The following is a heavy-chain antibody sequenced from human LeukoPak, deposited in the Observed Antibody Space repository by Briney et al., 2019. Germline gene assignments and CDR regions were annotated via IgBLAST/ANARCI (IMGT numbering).Heavy chain of an antibody. D-gene: IGHD1-26*01. CDR3: ASEQWELIDY. CDR1: GGSISSGSYY. CDR2: IYTSGST. J-gene: IGHJ4*02. Sequence: SETLSLTCTVSGGSISSGSYYWSWIRQPAGKGLEWIGRIYTSGSTNYNPSLKSRVTISVDTSKNQFSLKLSSVTAADTAVYYCASEQWELIDYWGQGTLVTVSS. V-gene: IGHV4-61*02.